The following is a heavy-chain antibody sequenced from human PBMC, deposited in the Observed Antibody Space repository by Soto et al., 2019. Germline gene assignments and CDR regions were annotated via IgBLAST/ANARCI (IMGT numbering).Heavy chain of an antibody. V-gene: IGHV1-46*01. Sequence: GSVNVSCKASGYTLTTYFVHWVRQAPGQGFEWLGRINPTGGDTVYAQKFQGRVTVTRDTSTSTVYVELGSLTSKDTAVYYCARGSFYSNVDIIDVWGQGTAVTVSS. CDR3: ARGSFYSNVDIIDV. D-gene: IGHD6-13*01. J-gene: IGHJ6*02. CDR1: GYTLTTYF. CDR2: INPTGGDT.